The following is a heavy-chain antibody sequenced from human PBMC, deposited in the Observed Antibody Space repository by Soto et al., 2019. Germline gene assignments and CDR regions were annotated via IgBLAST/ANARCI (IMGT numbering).Heavy chain of an antibody. CDR3: AKACGTTINCAYGIDV. CDR1: GFAFDDYA. V-gene: IGHV3-9*01. D-gene: IGHD1-1*01. J-gene: IGHJ6*02. Sequence: PGGSLRLSCAASGFAFDDYAMHLVRQSPGKGLEWVSGISWNSGSIGYADSVKGRFTISRDNAKNSLYLQMNSLRAEDTALYYCAKACGTTINCAYGIDVWGQGNTVTVSS. CDR2: ISWNSGSI.